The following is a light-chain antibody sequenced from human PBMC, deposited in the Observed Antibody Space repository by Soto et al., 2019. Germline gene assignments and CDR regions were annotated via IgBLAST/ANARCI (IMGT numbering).Light chain of an antibody. CDR2: RAS. Sequence: DIQMTQSPSPLSASVGDRVSITCRASQAISDYLAWFQQKPGKAPKSLIYRASTLQGGVPSRFRGSGSGTYFTLTINSLQPEDFATYYCQQFHSWPRTFGGGTRVEIK. CDR1: QAISDY. V-gene: IGKV1-16*01. CDR3: QQFHSWPRT. J-gene: IGKJ4*01.